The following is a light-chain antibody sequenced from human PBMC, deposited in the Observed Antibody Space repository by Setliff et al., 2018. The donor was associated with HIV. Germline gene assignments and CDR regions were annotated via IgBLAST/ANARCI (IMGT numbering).Light chain of an antibody. J-gene: IGLJ1*01. CDR2: EVT. Sequence: QSVLTQPPSASGSPGQSVTISCTGTSNDVGGYDYVSWYQQHPGKAPKLMIYEVTKRPSGVPDRFSGSKSGNTASLTVSGLQADDEADYYCAAWHDSLNRYVFGTGTKVTVL. CDR3: AAWHDSLNRYV. CDR1: SNDVGGYDY. V-gene: IGLV2-8*01.